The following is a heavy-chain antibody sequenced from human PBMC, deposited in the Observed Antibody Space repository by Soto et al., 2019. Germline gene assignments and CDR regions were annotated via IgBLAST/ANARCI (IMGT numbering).Heavy chain of an antibody. CDR3: AREEGYSSSSDY. J-gene: IGHJ4*02. CDR1: GFTFSSYA. D-gene: IGHD6-6*01. V-gene: IGHV3-30-3*01. Sequence: GGSLRLSCAASGFTFSSYAMHWVRQAPGKGLEWVAVISYDGSNKYYADSVKGRFTISRDNSKNTLYLQMNSLRAEDTAVYYCAREEGYSSSSDYWGQGTLVTVS. CDR2: ISYDGSNK.